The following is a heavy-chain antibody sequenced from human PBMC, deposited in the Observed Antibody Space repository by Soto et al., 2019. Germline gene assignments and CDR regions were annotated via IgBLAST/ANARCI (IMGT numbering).Heavy chain of an antibody. CDR1: GFTFSSYA. D-gene: IGHD3-10*01. V-gene: IGHV3-23*01. CDR2: ISGSGGST. J-gene: IGHJ6*02. Sequence: EVQLLESGGGLVQPGGSLRLSCAASGFTFSSYAMSWVRQAPGKGLEWVSAISGSGGSTYYADSVKGRFTISRDNSKNTRYLQMNSLRAEDTAVYYCAKFMLLWCGEKVYGMDVWGQGTTVTVSS. CDR3: AKFMLLWCGEKVYGMDV.